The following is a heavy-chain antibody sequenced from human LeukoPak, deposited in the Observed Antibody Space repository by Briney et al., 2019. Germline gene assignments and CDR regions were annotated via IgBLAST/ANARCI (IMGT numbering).Heavy chain of an antibody. J-gene: IGHJ5*02. Sequence: PSETLSLTCAVSGYSISSGYYWGWIRQPPGKGLEWIGSIYHSGSTYYNPSLKSRVTISVDTSKNQFSLKLSSVTAADTAVYYCARDYYGSGDGWFDPWGQGTLVTVSS. V-gene: IGHV4-38-2*02. CDR2: IYHSGST. D-gene: IGHD3-10*01. CDR3: ARDYYGSGDGWFDP. CDR1: GYSISSGYY.